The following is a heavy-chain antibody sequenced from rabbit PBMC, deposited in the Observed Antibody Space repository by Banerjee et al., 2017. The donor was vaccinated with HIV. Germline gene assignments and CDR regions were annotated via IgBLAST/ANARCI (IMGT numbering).Heavy chain of an antibody. CDR2: IYTGGSGIT. CDR1: GLSFSSSYY. D-gene: IGHD7-1*01. CDR3: ARNNATGTTYDL. Sequence: QSLEESGGDLVKPGASLTLTCTASGLSFSSSYYMCWVRQAPGKGLEWTACIYTGGSGITYYASWAKGRFTISKTSSTTVTLQMTSLTAADTATYFCARNNATGTTYDLWGPGTLVTVS. V-gene: IGHV1S40*01. J-gene: IGHJ4*01.